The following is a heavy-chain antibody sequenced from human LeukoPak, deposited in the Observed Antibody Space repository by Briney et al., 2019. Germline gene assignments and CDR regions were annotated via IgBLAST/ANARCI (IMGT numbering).Heavy chain of an antibody. CDR2: ISGSGGST. V-gene: IGHV3-23*01. Sequence: GGSLRLSCAASGFTFSSYAMSWVRQAPGKGLEWVSAISGSGGSTYYADSVKGRFTISRDNSKNTLYLQMNSLRAEDTAVYYCAKTFTMVRAPAGYFDYWGQGTLVTVSS. CDR3: AKTFTMVRAPAGYFDY. D-gene: IGHD3-10*01. CDR1: GFTFSSYA. J-gene: IGHJ4*02.